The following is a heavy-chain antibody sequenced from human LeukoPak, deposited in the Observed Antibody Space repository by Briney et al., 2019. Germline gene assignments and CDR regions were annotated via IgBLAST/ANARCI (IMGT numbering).Heavy chain of an antibody. Sequence: PGGSLRLSCAASGFTFSSYSMNWVRQAPGKGLEWVSYISSSSSTIYYADSVKGRFTISRDNAKNSLYLQMNSLRAEDTAVCYCARRVATIDYWGQGTLVTVSS. D-gene: IGHD5-12*01. CDR2: ISSSSSTI. CDR3: ARRVATIDY. CDR1: GFTFSSYS. J-gene: IGHJ4*02. V-gene: IGHV3-48*01.